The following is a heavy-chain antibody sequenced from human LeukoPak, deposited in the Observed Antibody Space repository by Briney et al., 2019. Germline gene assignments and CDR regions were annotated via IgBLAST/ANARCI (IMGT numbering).Heavy chain of an antibody. V-gene: IGHV3-23*01. CDR1: GFTFSSYA. CDR3: AKELGLTMVRGVVDY. D-gene: IGHD3-10*01. Sequence: GGSLRLSCAASGFTFSSYAMSWVRQAPGKGLEWVSAISNSGGSKYYADSVKGRFTIPRDNSKNTLYLQVNSLRAEDTAVYYCAKELGLTMVRGVVDYWGQGTLVTVSS. J-gene: IGHJ4*02. CDR2: ISNSGGSK.